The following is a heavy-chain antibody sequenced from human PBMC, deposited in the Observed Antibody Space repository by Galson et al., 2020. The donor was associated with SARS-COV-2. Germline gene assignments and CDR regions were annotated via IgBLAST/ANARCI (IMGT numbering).Heavy chain of an antibody. D-gene: IGHD3-10*01. CDR2: IYYSGSP. J-gene: IGHJ4*02. CDR1: GGSITSGDYY. CDR3: ASFYFGSASYYPFDY. Sequence: SETLSPTCTVSGGSITSGDYYWSWIRQSPGKGLEWIGYIYYSGSPYSNPSLKSRVTISLQTSKNQFSLKMNSVTAADTAVYYCASFYFGSASYYPFDYWGPGTLVTVSS. V-gene: IGHV4-30-4*01.